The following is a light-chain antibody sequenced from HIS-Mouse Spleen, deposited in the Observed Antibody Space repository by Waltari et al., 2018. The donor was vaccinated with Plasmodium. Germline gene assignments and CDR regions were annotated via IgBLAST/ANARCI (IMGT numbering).Light chain of an antibody. J-gene: IGKJ1*01. Sequence: EIVLTQSPGTLSLSPGERDTLSCRASQSVSSSYLAWYQQKPGQAPRLLLYGASSRATGIPDRFSGSGSGTDFTLTISRLEPEDFAVYYCQQYGSSGTFGQGTKVEIK. V-gene: IGKV3-20*01. CDR2: GAS. CDR3: QQYGSSGT. CDR1: QSVSSSY.